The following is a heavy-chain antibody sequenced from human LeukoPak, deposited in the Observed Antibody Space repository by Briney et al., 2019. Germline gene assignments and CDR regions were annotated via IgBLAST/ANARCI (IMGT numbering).Heavy chain of an antibody. V-gene: IGHV1-2*02. CDR2: INPNSGGT. Sequence: ASVKVSCKASGYTFTDYYVHWVRQAPGQGLEWMGWINPNSGGTNSAQKFQGRVTMTRDTSISTAYMELSRLRSDDTAVYYCARALDTTMVTDYWGQGTLVTVSS. J-gene: IGHJ4*02. CDR3: ARALDTTMVTDY. CDR1: GYTFTDYY. D-gene: IGHD5-18*01.